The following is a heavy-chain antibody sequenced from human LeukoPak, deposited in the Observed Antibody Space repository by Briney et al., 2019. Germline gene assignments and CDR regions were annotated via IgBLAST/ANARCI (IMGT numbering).Heavy chain of an antibody. Sequence: ASVKVSCKASGYTFTGYYMHWVRQAPGQGLESMGWINPNSGGTNYAQKFQGRVTMTRDTSISTAYMELSRLRSDDTAVYYCARGAYCGGDCYSDYWGQGTLVTVSS. V-gene: IGHV1-2*02. J-gene: IGHJ4*02. D-gene: IGHD2-21*01. CDR3: ARGAYCGGDCYSDY. CDR2: INPNSGGT. CDR1: GYTFTGYY.